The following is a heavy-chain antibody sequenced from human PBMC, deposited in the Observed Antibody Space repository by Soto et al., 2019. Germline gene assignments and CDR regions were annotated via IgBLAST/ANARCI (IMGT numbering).Heavy chain of an antibody. D-gene: IGHD6-13*01. CDR2: ISSSSSYI. V-gene: IGHV3-21*01. CDR1: GFTFSSYS. J-gene: IGHJ4*02. Sequence: PGGSLRLSCAASGFTFSSYSMNWVRQAPGKGLEWVSSISSSSSYIYYADSVKGRFTISRDNAKNSLYLQMNSLRAEDTAVYYCARIPTYSSSWYAGDYWGQGTLVTVSS. CDR3: ARIPTYSSSWYAGDY.